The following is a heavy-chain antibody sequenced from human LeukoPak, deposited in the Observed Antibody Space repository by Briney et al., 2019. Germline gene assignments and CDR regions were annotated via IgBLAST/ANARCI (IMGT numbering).Heavy chain of an antibody. J-gene: IGHJ3*02. D-gene: IGHD4-17*01. V-gene: IGHV3-30*18. CDR1: GFTFSSYG. CDR3: ANGAHRGTTVTTSGAFDI. Sequence: GRSLRLSCAASGFTFSSYGMHWVRQAPGKGLEWVAVISYDGSNKYYADSVKGRFTISRDNSKNTLYLQMNSLRAEDTAVYYCANGAHRGTTVTTSGAFDIWGQGTMVTVSS. CDR2: ISYDGSNK.